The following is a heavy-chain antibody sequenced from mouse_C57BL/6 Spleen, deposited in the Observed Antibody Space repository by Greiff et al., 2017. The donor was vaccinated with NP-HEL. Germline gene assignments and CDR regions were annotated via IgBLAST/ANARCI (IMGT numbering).Heavy chain of an antibody. CDR3: ARSGGYRGDYYAMDY. CDR1: GYTFTSYW. V-gene: IGHV1-53*01. J-gene: IGHJ4*01. D-gene: IGHD3-2*02. Sequence: QVQLQQPGTELVKPGASVKLSCKASGYTFTSYWMHWVKQRPGQGLEWIGNINPSNGGTNYNEKFKSKASLTVDKSSSTAYMQLSSLTSEDSAVYYCARSGGYRGDYYAMDYWGQGTSVTVSS. CDR2: INPSNGGT.